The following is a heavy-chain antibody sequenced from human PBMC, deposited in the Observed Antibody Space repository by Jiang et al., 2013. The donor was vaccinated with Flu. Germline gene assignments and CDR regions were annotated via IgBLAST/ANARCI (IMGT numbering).Heavy chain of an antibody. CDR1: GFMFSSYE. V-gene: IGHV3-48*03. CDR2: ISSSGNAR. J-gene: IGHJ3*01. Sequence: GLIQPGGSLRLSCAASGFMFSSYEFNWVRHSPGKGLEWISYISSSGNARHYADSVRGRFTISRDNAENSVFLEMNSLRADDSGVYYCARDRVEVVTTGAFDLWGQGTTVTVSS. D-gene: IGHD2-21*02. CDR3: ARDRVEVVTTGAFDL.